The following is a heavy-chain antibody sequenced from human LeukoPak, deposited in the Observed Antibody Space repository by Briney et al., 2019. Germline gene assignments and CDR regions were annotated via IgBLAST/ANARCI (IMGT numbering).Heavy chain of an antibody. CDR1: GFTFSSYW. D-gene: IGHD3-10*01. J-gene: IGHJ4*02. CDR2: IKQDGSEK. Sequence: GGSLRLSCVASGFTFSSYWMSWVRQAPGKGLECVADIKQDGSEKYYVDSVKGRFTISRDNAKNSLYLQMNSLRAEDTAVYYCARGFYGSGSYPHYWGQGTLVTVSS. CDR3: ARGFYGSGSYPHY. V-gene: IGHV3-7*04.